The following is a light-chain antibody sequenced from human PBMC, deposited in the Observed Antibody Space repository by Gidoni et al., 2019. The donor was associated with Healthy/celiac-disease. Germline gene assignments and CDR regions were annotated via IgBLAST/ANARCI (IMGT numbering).Light chain of an antibody. J-gene: IGKJ4*01. Sequence: EIVLTQSPGTLSLSPGERATLSCRASQSVSSSYLAWYQQKPGQDPRLLIYGASSRATGLSDRFSGSGAGTDFTLTISRLEPEDFAVYYCQQYGSSPLTFGGXTKVEIK. CDR2: GAS. V-gene: IGKV3-20*01. CDR1: QSVSSSY. CDR3: QQYGSSPLT.